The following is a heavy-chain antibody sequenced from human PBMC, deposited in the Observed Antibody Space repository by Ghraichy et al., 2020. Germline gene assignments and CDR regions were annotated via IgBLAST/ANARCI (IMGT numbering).Heavy chain of an antibody. Sequence: SVKVSCKASGGTFSSYAISWVRQAPGQGLEWMGGIIPIFGTANYAQKFQGRVTITADESTSTAYMELSSLRSEDTAVYYCARDSARNCSGGSCYDFGWFDPWGQGTLVTVSS. CDR3: ARDSARNCSGGSCYDFGWFDP. CDR1: GGTFSSYA. CDR2: IIPIFGTA. V-gene: IGHV1-69*13. J-gene: IGHJ5*02. D-gene: IGHD2-15*01.